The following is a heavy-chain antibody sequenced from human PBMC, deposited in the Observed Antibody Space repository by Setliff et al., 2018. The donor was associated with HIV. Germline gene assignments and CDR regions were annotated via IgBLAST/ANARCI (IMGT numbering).Heavy chain of an antibody. D-gene: IGHD1-20*01. Sequence: PSETLSLTCTVCGGSISTYFWSWVRQTPGKGLEWIGYIYYTGSTSYNPSFRSRVTISVDTSKNQFSLMLDSVTAADTAVYYCARNCQTGIQPLLFASWGPGTMVTVSS. CDR1: GGSISTYF. CDR3: ARNCQTGIQPLLFAS. J-gene: IGHJ4*02. V-gene: IGHV4-59*01. CDR2: IYYTGST.